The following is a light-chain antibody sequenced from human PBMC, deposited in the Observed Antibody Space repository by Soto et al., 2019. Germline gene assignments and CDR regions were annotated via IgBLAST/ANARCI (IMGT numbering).Light chain of an antibody. Sequence: QSVLTQPPSASGTPGQRVTISCSGTSSNIGSKTVNWFQLLPGTAPKLLIYSNNERPSGVPDRFSGSKSGTSASLAIRGLQSEDEAEYYCAAWDDSLNGVVFGGGTKLTVL. CDR2: SNN. V-gene: IGLV1-44*01. J-gene: IGLJ2*01. CDR3: AAWDDSLNGVV. CDR1: SSNIGSKT.